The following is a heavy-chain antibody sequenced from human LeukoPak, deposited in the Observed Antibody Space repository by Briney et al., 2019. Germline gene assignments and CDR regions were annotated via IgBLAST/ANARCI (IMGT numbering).Heavy chain of an antibody. Sequence: SVKVSCKASGFTFTSSAMQWVRQARGQRLEWIGWIVVGSGNTNYAQKFQERVTITRDMSTSTAYMELSSLRSEDTAVYYCEVESLAVASDYYYYGMDVWGQGTTVTVSS. CDR2: IVVGSGNT. CDR3: EVESLAVASDYYYYGMDV. D-gene: IGHD6-19*01. V-gene: IGHV1-58*02. CDR1: GFTFTSSA. J-gene: IGHJ6*02.